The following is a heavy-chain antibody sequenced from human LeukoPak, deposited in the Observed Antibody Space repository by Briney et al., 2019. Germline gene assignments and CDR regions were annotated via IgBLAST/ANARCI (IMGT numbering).Heavy chain of an antibody. CDR1: GFTFSRFW. CDR3: ARDGTYTDYDPDFDI. J-gene: IGHJ4*02. V-gene: IGHV3-7*04. D-gene: IGHD5-12*01. Sequence: GGSLRLSCAASGFTFSRFWMSWVRQAPGKGLEWVSNIKQDGSEKYYVDSVKGRFTISRDNAKNSLYLQMNSLRAEDTAVFYCARDGTYTDYDPDFDIWGQRTLVTVSS. CDR2: IKQDGSEK.